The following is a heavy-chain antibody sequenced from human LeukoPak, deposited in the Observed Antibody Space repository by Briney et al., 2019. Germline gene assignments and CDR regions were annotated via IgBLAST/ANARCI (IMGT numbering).Heavy chain of an antibody. D-gene: IGHD2-2*01. CDR2: IRYDGSAK. V-gene: IGHV3-30*02. CDR3: TKESLPYCSTSSCSIDY. Sequence: GGSLRLSCAASGFTFSSHGMHWVRQAPGEGLEWVAFIRYDGSAKYYGDSVKGRFTISRDNSKNTLDLQMNSLRAEDTAAYYCTKESLPYCSTSSCSIDYWGQGTLVTVSS. CDR1: GFTFSSHG. J-gene: IGHJ4*02.